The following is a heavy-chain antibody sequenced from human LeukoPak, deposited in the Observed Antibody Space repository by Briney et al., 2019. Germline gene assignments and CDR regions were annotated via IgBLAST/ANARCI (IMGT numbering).Heavy chain of an antibody. CDR3: AGVCTDHYDSSGYYYNDAFDI. CDR2: IYHSGST. D-gene: IGHD3-22*01. Sequence: SQTLSLTCAVSGGSISSGGYSWSWIRQPPGKGLEWIGCIYHSGSTYYNPSLKSRVTISVDRSKNQFSLKLSSVTAADTAVYYCAGVCTDHYDSSGYYYNDAFDIWGQGTMVTVSS. J-gene: IGHJ3*02. CDR1: GGSISSGGYS. V-gene: IGHV4-30-2*01.